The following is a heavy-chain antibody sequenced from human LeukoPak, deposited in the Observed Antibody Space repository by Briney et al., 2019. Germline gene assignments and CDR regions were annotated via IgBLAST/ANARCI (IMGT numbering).Heavy chain of an antibody. J-gene: IGHJ5*02. V-gene: IGHV4-34*01. CDR1: SGSFSGYY. CDR3: ARVRDNTAMVPENWFDP. CDR2: INHSGST. D-gene: IGHD5-18*01. Sequence: PSETLSLTCGVFSGSFSGYYWSWVRLAPGKGLEWIGEINHSGSTNYNPSFAGRLSLSVDTSKNQFSLRLSSVTAADTAVYYCARVRDNTAMVPENWFDPWGQGTLVTVSS.